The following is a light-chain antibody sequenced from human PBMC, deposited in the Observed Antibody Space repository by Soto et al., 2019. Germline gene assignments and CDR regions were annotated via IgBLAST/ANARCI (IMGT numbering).Light chain of an antibody. J-gene: IGKJ1*01. CDR1: QSVSGTY. CDR2: GAS. Sequence: EIVLTQSPSTLSLSPGERARLSCRASQSVSGTYLAWFQQRPGQPPRLLIYGASSRASSIPDRFSGSGSGTDFTLTINGLQPEDSAVYYCQAYGDSPPWTFGQGTKVEIK. V-gene: IGKV3-20*01. CDR3: QAYGDSPPWT.